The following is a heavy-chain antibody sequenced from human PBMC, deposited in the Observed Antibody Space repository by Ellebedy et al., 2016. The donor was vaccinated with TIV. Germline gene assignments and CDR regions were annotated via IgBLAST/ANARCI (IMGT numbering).Heavy chain of an antibody. CDR1: GFTFSSDW. CDR2: IKQDGSEK. V-gene: IGHV3-7*01. CDR3: AGIADVRFDP. J-gene: IGHJ5*02. D-gene: IGHD3-10*02. Sequence: PGGSLRLSCAASGFTFSSDWMSWVRQAPGKGLEWVANIKQDGSEKYYLDSVKGRFTISRDNAKNSLSLQMNSLRAEDTAVYYCAGIADVRFDPWGQGTLVSVSS.